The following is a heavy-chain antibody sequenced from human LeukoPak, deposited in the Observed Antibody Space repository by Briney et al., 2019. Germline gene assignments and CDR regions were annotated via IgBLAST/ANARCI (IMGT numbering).Heavy chain of an antibody. Sequence: GWSLRLSCAASGFTFSSYGMHWVRQAPGKGLGWVSAISGSGGSTYYADSVKGRFTISRDNSKNTLYLQMNSLRAEDTAVYYCAKDQGTYYYDSSGSNWFDPWGQGTLVTVSS. J-gene: IGHJ5*02. V-gene: IGHV3-23*01. CDR3: AKDQGTYYYDSSGSNWFDP. D-gene: IGHD3-22*01. CDR2: ISGSGGST. CDR1: GFTFSSYG.